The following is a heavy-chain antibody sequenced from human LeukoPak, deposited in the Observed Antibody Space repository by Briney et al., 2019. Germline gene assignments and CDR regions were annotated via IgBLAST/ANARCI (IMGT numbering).Heavy chain of an antibody. V-gene: IGHV3-66*01. J-gene: IGHJ4*02. CDR1: GFTVSSKY. CDR2: IYSGVST. CDR3: ARALRDGYNRGIDY. D-gene: IGHD5-24*01. Sequence: GGSLRLSCAASGFTVSSKYMSWVRQAPGKGLEWVSVIYSGVSTYYADSVKGRFTISRDNSKNTLYLQMNSLRAEDTAVYYCARALRDGYNRGIDYWGQGTLVTGSS.